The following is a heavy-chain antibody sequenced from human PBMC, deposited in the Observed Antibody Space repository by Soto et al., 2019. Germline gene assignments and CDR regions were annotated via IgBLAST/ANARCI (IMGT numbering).Heavy chain of an antibody. V-gene: IGHV3-7*01. D-gene: IGHD1-26*01. CDR2: INQDGSET. CDR3: ARKLIVGPAEYFQH. CDR1: GFTFSSSW. Sequence: EVQLVESGGGLVQPGGSLRLSCAASGFTFSSSWMSWVRQAPGKGLEWVANINQDGSETYYVDSVKGRLTISRDNAKNSLSLQMSGLRAKDTVVYYWARKLIVGPAEYFQHWGQGTLVTVPS. J-gene: IGHJ1*01.